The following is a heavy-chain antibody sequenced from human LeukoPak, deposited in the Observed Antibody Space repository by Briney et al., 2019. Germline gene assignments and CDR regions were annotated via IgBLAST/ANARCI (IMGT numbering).Heavy chain of an antibody. CDR1: GVTFSSYG. CDR3: ARERIVVVPPYYYGIDV. Sequence: GGSLRLSCAASGVTFSSYGMHWVRQAPGKGLEWVGVIWYDGSNKYYADSVKGRFTISRDNSKNTLYLQMDSLRAEDTAVYYCARERIVVVPPYYYGIDVWGQGTTVTVSS. J-gene: IGHJ6*02. CDR2: IWYDGSNK. V-gene: IGHV3-33*01. D-gene: IGHD3-22*01.